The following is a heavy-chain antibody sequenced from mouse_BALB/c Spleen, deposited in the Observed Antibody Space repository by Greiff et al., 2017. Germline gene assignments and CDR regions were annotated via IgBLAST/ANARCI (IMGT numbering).Heavy chain of an antibody. V-gene: IGHV1-4*01. CDR2: INPSSGYT. Sequence: VQLQQSGPELARPGASVKMSCKASGYTFTSYTMHWVKQRPGQGLEWIGYINPSSGYTNYNQKFKDKATLTADKSSSTAYMQLSSLTSEDSAVYYCARVDGYYEGFGYWGQGTLVTVSA. CDR3: ARVDGYYEGFGY. CDR1: GYTFTSYT. D-gene: IGHD2-3*01. J-gene: IGHJ3*01.